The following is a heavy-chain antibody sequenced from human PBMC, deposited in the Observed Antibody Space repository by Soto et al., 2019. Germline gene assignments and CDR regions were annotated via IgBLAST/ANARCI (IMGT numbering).Heavy chain of an antibody. V-gene: IGHV1-69*12. CDR2: IIPIFGTA. CDR1: GGTFSSYA. D-gene: IGHD2-21*02. J-gene: IGHJ6*02. CDR3: AIPRSPTAIPSYYYYYGMDV. Sequence: QVQLVQSGAEVKKPGSSVKVSCKASGGTFSSYAISWVRQAPGQGLEWMGGIIPIFGTANYAQKFQGRVTITADESTSTAYRELSSLRSEDTAVYYCAIPRSPTAIPSYYYYYGMDVWGQGTTVTVSS.